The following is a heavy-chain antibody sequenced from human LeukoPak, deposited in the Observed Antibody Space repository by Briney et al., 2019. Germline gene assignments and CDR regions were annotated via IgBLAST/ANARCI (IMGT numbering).Heavy chain of an antibody. Sequence: PSETLSLTCTVSGGSISSYYWNWIRQPPGKGLEWIGYIYYSGSTNYNPSLKSRVTTSVDMSNNQFSLKLSSVTAADTAVYYCARRGDGYNQGVWYFDYWGQGTLVTVSS. V-gene: IGHV4-59*08. CDR1: GGSISSYY. CDR2: IYYSGST. CDR3: ARRGDGYNQGVWYFDY. D-gene: IGHD5-24*01. J-gene: IGHJ4*02.